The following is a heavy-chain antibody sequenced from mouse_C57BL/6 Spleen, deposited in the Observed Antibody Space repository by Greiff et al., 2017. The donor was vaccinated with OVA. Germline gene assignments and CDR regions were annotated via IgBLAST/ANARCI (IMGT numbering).Heavy chain of an antibody. CDR2: IYPGDGDT. J-gene: IGHJ2*01. Sequence: VQLQQSGAELVKPGASVKISCKASGYAFSSYWMNWVKQRPGKGLEWIGQIYPGDGDTYYNGKCKGKATLTADKSSSTAYMHRSSLTSEDSAVYFCARSPLFDYWGQGTTLTVSS. CDR1: GYAFSSYW. CDR3: ARSPLFDY. D-gene: IGHD6-1*01. V-gene: IGHV1-80*01.